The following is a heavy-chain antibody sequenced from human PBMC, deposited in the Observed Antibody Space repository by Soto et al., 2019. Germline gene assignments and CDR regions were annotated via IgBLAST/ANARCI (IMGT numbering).Heavy chain of an antibody. CDR2: MDPKSGYT. J-gene: IGHJ4*02. CDR3: ARGRGWRDN. CDR1: GYTFTSYD. Sequence: ASVKFSCKASGYTFTSYDINWVRQAAGHGLEWMGWMDPKSGYTDYAQKFQGRVTMTRNTSISTAYMELSSLRSEDTAVYYCARGRGWRDNWGQGTLVTVSS. V-gene: IGHV1-8*01. D-gene: IGHD6-19*01.